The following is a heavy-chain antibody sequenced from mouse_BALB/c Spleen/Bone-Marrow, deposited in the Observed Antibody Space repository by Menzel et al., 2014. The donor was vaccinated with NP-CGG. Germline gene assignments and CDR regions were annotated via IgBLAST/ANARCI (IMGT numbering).Heavy chain of an antibody. V-gene: IGHV1-54*01. D-gene: IGHD2-3*01. Sequence: VQLQQSGAELVRPGTSVKVSCKASGYAFTDYLMAWLKQRPGQGLEWIGVINPGSGSTNYNEKFKDKATLTADKSSSTAYMQLSSLTSDDSAVYFCARYDGYLDYWGQGTILSVPS. CDR3: ARYDGYLDY. J-gene: IGHJ2*01. CDR2: INPGSGST. CDR1: GYAFTDYL.